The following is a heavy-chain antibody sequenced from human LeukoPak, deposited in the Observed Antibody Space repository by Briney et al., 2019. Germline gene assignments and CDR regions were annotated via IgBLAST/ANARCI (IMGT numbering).Heavy chain of an antibody. D-gene: IGHD3-22*01. CDR2: INSDGSST. J-gene: IGHJ6*03. Sequence: GGSLRLSCAASGFTFSSYWMHWVRQAPGKGLVWVSRINSDGSSTSYADSVKGRFTISRDNAKNTLYLQMNSLRAEDTAVYYCARRSSGPLYYYYYYMDVWGKGTTVTVSS. V-gene: IGHV3-74*01. CDR3: ARRSSGPLYYYYYYMDV. CDR1: GFTFSSYW.